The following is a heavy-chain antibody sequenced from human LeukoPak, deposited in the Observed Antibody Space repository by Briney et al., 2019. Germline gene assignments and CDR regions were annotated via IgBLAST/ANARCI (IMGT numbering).Heavy chain of an antibody. Sequence: GGSLRLSCAASGXTFSSFDMHWVRQAPGKGPEWVEDIWSGGSNKDYAVSVEGRFTISRDNAKNSLYLQMYSLRAEDTAVYYCARGLEQLVAYGMDVWGQGTTVTVSS. D-gene: IGHD6-6*01. CDR3: ARGLEQLVAYGMDV. V-gene: IGHV3-33*01. J-gene: IGHJ6*02. CDR1: GXTFSSFD. CDR2: IWSGGSNK.